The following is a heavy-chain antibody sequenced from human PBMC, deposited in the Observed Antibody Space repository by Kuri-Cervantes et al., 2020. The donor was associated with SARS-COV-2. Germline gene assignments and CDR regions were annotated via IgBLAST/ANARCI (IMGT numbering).Heavy chain of an antibody. V-gene: IGHV1-2*02. J-gene: IGHJ5*02. CDR1: GYTFTGYY. CDR2: INPNSGGT. D-gene: IGHD3-3*01. CDR3: ARVHDFWSGYYTS. Sequence: ASVKVSCKASGYTFTGYYMHWVRQAPGQGLEWMGWINPNSGGTNYAQKFQGRVTMTEDKSTDTAYMELSSLRSEDTAVYYCARVHDFWSGYYTSWGQGTLVTVSS.